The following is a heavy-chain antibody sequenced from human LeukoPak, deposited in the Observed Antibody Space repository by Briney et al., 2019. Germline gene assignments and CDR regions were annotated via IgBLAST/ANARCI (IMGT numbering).Heavy chain of an antibody. D-gene: IGHD3-22*01. J-gene: IGHJ4*01. CDR3: TRGDYYDSSGYYLLFDY. CDR1: GFTFGDYG. V-gene: IGHV3-49*04. CDR2: IRSKPYGGTT. Sequence: GRSLRLSCTASGFTFGDYGMSWVRQAPGEGLEWVGFIRSKPYGGTTEYAASVKGRFTISRDDSESIAYLQMNSLKTEDTAVYYCTRGDYYDSSGYYLLFDYWGQEPWSPSPQ.